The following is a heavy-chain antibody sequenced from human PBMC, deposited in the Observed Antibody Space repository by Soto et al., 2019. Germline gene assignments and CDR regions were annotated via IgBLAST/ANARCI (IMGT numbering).Heavy chain of an antibody. D-gene: IGHD2-21*02. Sequence: SETLSLTCTVSGGSIGGYYWSWIRQPPGKGLEWIGYMYNTGSTVYNPSFKSRVTISVDTSKNQFSLKLNSVTAADTAVYYCARDLWGYCGTDCYPLDVWGQGTTVTVPS. CDR1: GGSIGGYY. V-gene: IGHV4-59*01. CDR3: ARDLWGYCGTDCYPLDV. J-gene: IGHJ6*02. CDR2: MYNTGST.